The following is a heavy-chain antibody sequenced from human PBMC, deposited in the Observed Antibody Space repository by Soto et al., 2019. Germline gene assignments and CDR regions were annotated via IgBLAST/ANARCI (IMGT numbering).Heavy chain of an antibody. V-gene: IGHV1-69*01. CDR2: IIPIFGTA. CDR1: GGTFSSYA. J-gene: IGHJ5*02. D-gene: IGHD6-13*01. Sequence: QVQLVQSGAEVKKPGSSVKVSCKASGGTFSSYAISWVRQAPGQGLEWMGGIIPIFGTANYAQKFQGRVTITADESTSTAYTELSSLRSEDTAVYYCARECGIAAAGTGWFDPWGQGTLVTVSS. CDR3: ARECGIAAAGTGWFDP.